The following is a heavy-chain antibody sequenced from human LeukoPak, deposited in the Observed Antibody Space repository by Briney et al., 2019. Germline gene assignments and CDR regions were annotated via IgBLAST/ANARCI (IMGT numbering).Heavy chain of an antibody. J-gene: IGHJ5*02. D-gene: IGHD6-19*01. CDR1: GGSISNYY. CDR2: IYYSGST. V-gene: IGHV4-39*06. CDR3: VRGRYSSGWFKDKNWFDP. Sequence: KPSETLFLTCTVSGGSISNYYWGWIRQPPGEGLEWIGSIYYSGSTYYNSSLQSRVTISVHMSNNQFALKLSSVTAADTAVYYCVRGRYSSGWFKDKNWFDPWGQGIPVTVSS.